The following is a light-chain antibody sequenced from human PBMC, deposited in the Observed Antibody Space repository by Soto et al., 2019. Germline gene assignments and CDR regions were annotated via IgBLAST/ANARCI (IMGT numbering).Light chain of an antibody. V-gene: IGLV1-51*01. J-gene: IGLJ2*01. Sequence: QSVLTQPPSVSAAPGQKVTISCSGSSSNIGNNYVYWYQQLPGTAPKLLIYDNDKRPSGIPDRFSGSKSGTSATLGIAGLQTGDEADYYCGTWDISLSVVFGGGTQLTVL. CDR1: SSNIGNNY. CDR3: GTWDISLSVV. CDR2: DND.